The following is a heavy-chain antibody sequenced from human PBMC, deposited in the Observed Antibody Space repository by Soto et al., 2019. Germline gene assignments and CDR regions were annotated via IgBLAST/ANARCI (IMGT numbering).Heavy chain of an antibody. D-gene: IGHD3-3*01. V-gene: IGHV3-30*18. Sequence: QVQLVESGGGAVQPGGSLRLSCAATGFSFRTYSMHWVLQAPVKGLEWVAVIASDGSIKYYEDSVMGRFTTSRENSKDTVYLQIESLRPEDTVLYSCAKELQLHEWYFEYWGPGTQVTVSS. CDR3: AKELQLHEWYFEY. CDR2: IASDGSIK. J-gene: IGHJ4*02. CDR1: GFSFRTYS.